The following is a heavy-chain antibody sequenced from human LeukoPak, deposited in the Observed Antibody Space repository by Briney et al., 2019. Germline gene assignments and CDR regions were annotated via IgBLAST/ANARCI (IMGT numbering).Heavy chain of an antibody. CDR3: ARDPAFRGAQMEY. V-gene: IGHV1-18*01. CDR1: GYTLTSYG. Sequence: ASVKVSCKASGYTLTSYGFSWVRQAPGQGLEWMGWISGYSGNTNYAQNLQGRVTMTIDTSTSTAYMELRSLRSDDTAVYYCARDPAFRGAQMEYWGLGTLVTVSS. J-gene: IGHJ4*02. CDR2: ISGYSGNT. D-gene: IGHD3-10*01.